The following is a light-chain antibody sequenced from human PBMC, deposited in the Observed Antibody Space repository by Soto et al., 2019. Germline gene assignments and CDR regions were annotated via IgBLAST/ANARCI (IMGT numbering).Light chain of an antibody. CDR2: DAS. V-gene: IGKV1-5*01. Sequence: DIQMTQSPSTLSASVGDRVTITCRASQTISNWLAGYQQKPGTAPKLLIYDASSLEGGVPSRFSGSGSGTEFTLTLSSLQPDDFATYYCQQYDSYWTFGQGTKVEIK. J-gene: IGKJ1*01. CDR3: QQYDSYWT. CDR1: QTISNW.